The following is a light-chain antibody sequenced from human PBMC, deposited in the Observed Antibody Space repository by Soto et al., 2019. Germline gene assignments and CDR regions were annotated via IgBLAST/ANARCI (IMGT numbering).Light chain of an antibody. Sequence: EIVLTQSPATLSLSPGESATRXXRASQSVSSYLAWYQQKPGQAPRLXXYDASNRATGIPARFSGSGSGTDFTLTISSLEPEDFAVYYCQQRSNWLPLTFGGGTKVDIK. CDR2: DAS. CDR3: QQRSNWLPLT. CDR1: QSVSSY. J-gene: IGKJ4*01. V-gene: IGKV3-11*01.